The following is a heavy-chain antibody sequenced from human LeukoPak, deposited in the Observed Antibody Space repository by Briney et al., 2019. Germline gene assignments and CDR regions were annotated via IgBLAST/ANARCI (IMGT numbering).Heavy chain of an antibody. V-gene: IGHV4-59*12. CDR2: IYYSGST. J-gene: IGHJ4*02. D-gene: IGHD3-10*01. Sequence: SETLSLTCTVSGGSISSYSWSWIRQPPGKGLEWIGYIYYSGSTYYNPSLKSRVTISVDTSKNQFSLKLSSVTAADTAVYYCARGNEGSGAFDYWGQGTLVTVSS. CDR3: ARGNEGSGAFDY. CDR1: GGSISSYS.